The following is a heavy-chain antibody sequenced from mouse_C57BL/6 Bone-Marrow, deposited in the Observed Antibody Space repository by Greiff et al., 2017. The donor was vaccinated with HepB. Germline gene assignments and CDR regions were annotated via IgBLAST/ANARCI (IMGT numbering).Heavy chain of an antibody. CDR2: ISYDGSN. J-gene: IGHJ4*01. CDR1: GYSITSGYY. D-gene: IGHD3-2*02. CDR3: ARAGSSGSDSYYYAMDY. V-gene: IGHV3-6*01. Sequence: EVQRVESGPGLVKPSQSLSLTCSVTGYSITSGYYWNWIRQFPGNKLEWMGYISYDGSNNYNPSLKNRISITRDTSKNQFFLKLNSVTTEDTATYYCARAGSSGSDSYYYAMDYWGQGTSVTVSS.